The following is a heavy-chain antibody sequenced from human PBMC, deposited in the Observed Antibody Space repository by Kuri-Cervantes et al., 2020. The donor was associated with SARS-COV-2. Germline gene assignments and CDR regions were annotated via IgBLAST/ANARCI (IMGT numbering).Heavy chain of an antibody. CDR2: IYYSGST. Sequence: SETLSLTCAVSGYSISSGYYWGWIRQPPGKGLEWIGSIYYSGSTYYNPSLKSRVTISVDTSKNQFSLKLSSVTAADTAVYYCARHHFGPAAIHFDNWGLGTLVTVSS. CDR1: GYSISSGYY. CDR3: ARHHFGPAAIHFDN. J-gene: IGHJ4*02. D-gene: IGHD2-2*02. V-gene: IGHV4-38-2*01.